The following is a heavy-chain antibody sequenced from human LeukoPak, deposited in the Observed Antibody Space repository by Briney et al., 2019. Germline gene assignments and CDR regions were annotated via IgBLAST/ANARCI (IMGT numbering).Heavy chain of an antibody. CDR2: ISSSSSHI. CDR1: GFTFSSYS. Sequence: GGSLRLSCAASGFTFSSYSMNWVRQAPGKGLEWVSSISSSSSHIYYADSVKGRFTISRDNAKNSLYLQMNSLRAEDTAVYYCARVGRGYVWGSYRHTPFDYWGQGTLVTVSS. J-gene: IGHJ4*02. CDR3: ARVGRGYVWGSYRHTPFDY. D-gene: IGHD3-16*02. V-gene: IGHV3-21*01.